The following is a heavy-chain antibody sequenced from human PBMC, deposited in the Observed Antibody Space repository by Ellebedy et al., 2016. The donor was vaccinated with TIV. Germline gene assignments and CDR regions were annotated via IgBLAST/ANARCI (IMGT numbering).Heavy chain of an antibody. CDR1: GFTFDDYA. CDR3: VRAPRGQYYFDY. CDR2: ISWNGVST. J-gene: IGHJ4*02. Sequence: GGSLRLSXAASGFTFDDYAMYWVRQAPGKGLEWVSSISWNGVSTGYADSVRGRFTISRDNAKNSLYLQMNSLRAEDTAVYYCVRAPRGQYYFDYWGQGTLVTVSS. V-gene: IGHV3-20*03. D-gene: IGHD5-12*01.